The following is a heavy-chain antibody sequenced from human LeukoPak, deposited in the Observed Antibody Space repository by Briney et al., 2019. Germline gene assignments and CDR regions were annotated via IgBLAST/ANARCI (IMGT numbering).Heavy chain of an antibody. Sequence: PGGSLRLSCAASGFTFSNSGMHWVRQAPGKGLEWVAFVRFDGTDKYYADSVKGRFTISRDNSKNTLFLQMNSLRGEDSAVYYCAKVPDGLDYGRHLIWGQGTMVTVSS. V-gene: IGHV3-30*02. J-gene: IGHJ3*02. D-gene: IGHD4-17*01. CDR3: AKVPDGLDYGRHLI. CDR1: GFTFSNSG. CDR2: VRFDGTDK.